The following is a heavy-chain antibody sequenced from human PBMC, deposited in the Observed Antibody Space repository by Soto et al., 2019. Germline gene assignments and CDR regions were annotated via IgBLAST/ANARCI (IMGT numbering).Heavy chain of an antibody. CDR1: GFTFSRYD. Sequence: EVQRVESGGGLVQPGGSLMLSCAASGFTFSRYDMHWVRQATGRGLEWVSGIGTSGDTYYAGSVKGRFTISRENAKNSVYLQMNSLRAGDTAVYYCARGALGFDPWGQGTLVAVSS. CDR3: ARGALGFDP. J-gene: IGHJ5*02. V-gene: IGHV3-13*04. CDR2: IGTSGDT. D-gene: IGHD6-6*01.